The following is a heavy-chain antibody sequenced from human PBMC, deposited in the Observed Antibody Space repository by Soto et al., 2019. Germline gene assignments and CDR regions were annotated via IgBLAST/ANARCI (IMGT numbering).Heavy chain of an antibody. CDR2: ITSTGSST. J-gene: IGHJ4*02. D-gene: IGHD5-12*01. V-gene: IGHV3-23*01. Sequence: EVPLLESGGGFVQPGGSLRLSCAASGFTFSNYAMTWVRQAPGKGLEWVSAITSTGSSTYYADSVKGRFTISRDNSKNTLFLQINSLRAVDTAVYYCAKGAEGYVVSSLDFWGQGTLVSVSS. CDR1: GFTFSNYA. CDR3: AKGAEGYVVSSLDF.